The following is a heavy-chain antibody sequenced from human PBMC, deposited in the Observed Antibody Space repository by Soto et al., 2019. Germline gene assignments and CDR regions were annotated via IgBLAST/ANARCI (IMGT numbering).Heavy chain of an antibody. CDR1: GGSISSGGYY. D-gene: IGHD2-2*01. V-gene: IGHV4-31*03. CDR2: IYYSGST. J-gene: IGHJ6*02. Sequence: SETLSLPCTVSGGSISSGGYYRSWIRQHPGKGLEWIGYIYYSGSTYYNPSLKRRVTISVDTSKNQFSLKLSSVTAADTAVYYCASHCSSTSCYYYYYGMEVWGQGTTVTVSS. CDR3: ASHCSSTSCYYYYYGMEV.